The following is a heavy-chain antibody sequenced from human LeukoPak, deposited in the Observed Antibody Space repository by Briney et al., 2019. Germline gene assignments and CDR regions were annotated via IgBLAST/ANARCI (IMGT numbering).Heavy chain of an antibody. CDR3: ARVRIAAAGPLYGMDV. V-gene: IGHV1-69*10. CDR2: IIPILGIA. CDR1: GGTFSSYA. D-gene: IGHD6-13*01. J-gene: IGHJ6*02. Sequence: SVKVSCKASGGTFSSYAISWVRQAPGQGLEWMGGIIPILGIANYAQKFQGRVTITADKSTSTAYMELSSLRSEDTAVYYCARVRIAAAGPLYGMDVWGQGTTVTVSS.